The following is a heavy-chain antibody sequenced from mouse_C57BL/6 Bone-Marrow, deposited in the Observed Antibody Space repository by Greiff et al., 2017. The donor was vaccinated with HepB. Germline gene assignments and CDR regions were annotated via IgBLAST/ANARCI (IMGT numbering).Heavy chain of an antibody. CDR3: ARRPNY. V-gene: IGHV1-76*01. J-gene: IGHJ4*01. Sequence: VQLQQSGAELVRPGASVKLSCKASGYTFTDYYINWVKQRPGQGLEWIARIYPGSGSTNYNEKFKSKATLTVDTSSSTAYMQLSSLTSEDSAVYYCARRPNYWGQGTSVTVSS. CDR2: IYPGSGST. CDR1: GYTFTDYY.